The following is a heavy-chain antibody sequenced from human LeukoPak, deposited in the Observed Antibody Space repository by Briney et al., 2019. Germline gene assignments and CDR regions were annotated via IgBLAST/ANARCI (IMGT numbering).Heavy chain of an antibody. CDR2: INHSGST. CDR1: GGSISSYY. D-gene: IGHD3-3*01. Sequence: SETLSLTCTVSGGSISSYYWSWIRQPPGKGLEWVGEINHSGSTNYNPSLKSRVTISVDTSKTQFSLKLSSVTAADTAVYYCARGGTIFGVAYPGVLSSNYWGQGTLVTVSS. CDR3: ARGGTIFGVAYPGVLSSNY. V-gene: IGHV4-34*01. J-gene: IGHJ4*02.